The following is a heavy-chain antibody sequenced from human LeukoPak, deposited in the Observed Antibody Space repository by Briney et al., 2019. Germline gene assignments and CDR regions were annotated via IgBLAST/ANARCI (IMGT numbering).Heavy chain of an antibody. CDR2: IIPILGIA. Sequence: SVKVSCKASGGTFSSYAISWVRQAPGQGLEWMGRIIPILGIANYAQKFQGRVTITADKSTSTAYMELSSLRSEDTAVYYCASSHRAGSMIDYWGQGTLVTVSS. J-gene: IGHJ4*02. CDR1: GGTFSSYA. CDR3: ASSHRAGSMIDY. V-gene: IGHV1-69*04.